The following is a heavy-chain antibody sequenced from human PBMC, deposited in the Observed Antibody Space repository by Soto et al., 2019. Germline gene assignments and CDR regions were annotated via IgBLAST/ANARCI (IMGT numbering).Heavy chain of an antibody. CDR2: ISGSGGST. CDR3: AKYSPDYYGSGSYRIFDY. Sequence: PGGSLRLSCAASGFTFSSYAMSWVRQAPGKGLEWVSAISGSGGSTYYAEYVKGRFTISRDNSKNKLYLQMNSLRAEYTAVYYFAKYSPDYYGSGSYRIFDYWGQGTLVTVSS. CDR1: GFTFSSYA. D-gene: IGHD3-10*01. V-gene: IGHV3-23*01. J-gene: IGHJ4*02.